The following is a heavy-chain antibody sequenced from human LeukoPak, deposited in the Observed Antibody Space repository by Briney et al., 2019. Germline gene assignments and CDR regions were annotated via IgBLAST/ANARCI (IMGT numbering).Heavy chain of an antibody. Sequence: GGSLRLSCAASGFSFSSYWMSWVRQAPGKGLEWVSVIYSGGSTYYADSVKGRFTISRDNSKNTLYLQMNSLRAEDTAVYYCARSSGSYYPTFDYWGQGTLVTVSS. V-gene: IGHV3-53*01. CDR3: ARSSGSYYPTFDY. CDR1: GFSFSSYW. CDR2: IYSGGST. J-gene: IGHJ4*02. D-gene: IGHD3-10*01.